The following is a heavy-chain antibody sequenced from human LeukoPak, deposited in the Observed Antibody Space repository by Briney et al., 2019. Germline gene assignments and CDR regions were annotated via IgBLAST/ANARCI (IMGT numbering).Heavy chain of an antibody. D-gene: IGHD3-22*01. J-gene: IGHJ4*02. CDR3: ARGFRYYYDSSGYPN. CDR1: GGSFTGYY. V-gene: IGHV4-34*01. Sequence: PSETLSLTCVMYGGSFTGYYWSWIRQSPGKGLEWIGEISPRGTKYNPSLKSQVTISVDTSKNQFSLKLSSVTAADTAVYYCARGFRYYYDSSGYPNWGQGTLVTVSS. CDR2: ISPRGT.